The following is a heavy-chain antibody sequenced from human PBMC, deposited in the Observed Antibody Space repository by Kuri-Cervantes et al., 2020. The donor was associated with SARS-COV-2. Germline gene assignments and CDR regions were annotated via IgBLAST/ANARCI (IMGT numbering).Heavy chain of an antibody. CDR2: IIPILGIA. D-gene: IGHD2-15*01. CDR1: GGTFSSYA. V-gene: IGHV1-69*10. J-gene: IGHJ4*02. CDR3: AAAYCSGGSCYSGLVVAFDI. Sequence: SVKVSCKASGGTFSSYAISWVRQAPGQVLEWMGGIIPILGIANYAQKFQGRVTITADKSTSTAYMELSSLRSEDTAVYYCAAAYCSGGSCYSGLVVAFDIWGQGTLVTVSS.